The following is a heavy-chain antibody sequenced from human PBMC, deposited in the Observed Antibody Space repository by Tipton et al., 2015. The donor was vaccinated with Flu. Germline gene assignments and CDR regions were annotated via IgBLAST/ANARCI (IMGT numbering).Heavy chain of an antibody. CDR1: GYTFTSYD. CDR3: ATAVVSSNSYAFDI. Sequence: QLVQSGAEVKKPGASVKVSCKASGYTFTSYDINWVRQATGQGLEWMGWMNPNSGNTGYAQKFQGRVTMTRNTSISTAYMELSSLRSEDTAVYYCATAVVSSNSYAFDIWGQGTMVTVSS. J-gene: IGHJ3*02. V-gene: IGHV1-8*01. CDR2: MNPNSGNT. D-gene: IGHD6-13*01.